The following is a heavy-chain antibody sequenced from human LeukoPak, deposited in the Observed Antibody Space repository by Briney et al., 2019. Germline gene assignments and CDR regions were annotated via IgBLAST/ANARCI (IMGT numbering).Heavy chain of an antibody. D-gene: IGHD3-16*01. CDR2: INWNGGST. V-gene: IGHV3-20*04. Sequence: GGSLRLSXAASGFTFDDYGMSWVRQAPGKGLEWVSGINWNGGSTGYADPVKGRFTISRDNAKNSLYLQMNSLRAEDTALYYCARYSYGNYVLDYWGQGTLVTVSS. CDR3: ARYSYGNYVLDY. CDR1: GFTFDDYG. J-gene: IGHJ4*02.